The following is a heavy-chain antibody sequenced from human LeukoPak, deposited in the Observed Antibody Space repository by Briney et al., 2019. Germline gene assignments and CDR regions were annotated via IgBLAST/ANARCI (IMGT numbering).Heavy chain of an antibody. J-gene: IGHJ3*02. CDR2: IRYDGSNE. D-gene: IGHD1-26*01. V-gene: IGHV3-30*02. CDR1: GFTFSRYG. Sequence: GGFLRLSCAASGFTFSRYGIHWVRQTPGKGLEWVAFIRYDGSNEFHADSVKGRFTISRDNSKNKVYLQMNSLRVEDTAVYYCAKASGTYYSDAFDMWGQGTLVSVSS. CDR3: AKASGTYYSDAFDM.